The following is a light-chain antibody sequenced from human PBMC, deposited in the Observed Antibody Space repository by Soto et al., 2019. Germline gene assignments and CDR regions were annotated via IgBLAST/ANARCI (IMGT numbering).Light chain of an antibody. CDR1: QTIRSD. Sequence: EIVMTQSPVTLSVSPGERATLSCRASQTIRSDLAWYQQKPGQAPRLLIYGASSRATGIPDRFSGSGSGTDFTLTISRLEPEDFAVYYCQQYGSSPPSITFGQGTRLEI. J-gene: IGKJ5*01. CDR3: QQYGSSPPSIT. CDR2: GAS. V-gene: IGKV3-20*01.